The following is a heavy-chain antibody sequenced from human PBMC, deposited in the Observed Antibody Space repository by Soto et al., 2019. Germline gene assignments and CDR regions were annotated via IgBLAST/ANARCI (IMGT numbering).Heavy chain of an antibody. J-gene: IGHJ4*02. V-gene: IGHV3-33*01. CDR1: GFTFSNYG. D-gene: IGHD3-22*01. CDR3: ARDSYYDDRSGYYCLSGYFDY. Sequence: QVQLVESGGGVVQPGRSLRLSCAASGFTFSNYGMHWVRQAPGKGLEWVAVIWYDGSNKYYIDSVKGRFTISRDNSKNTLYLQMNSLRAEDTAVYYCARDSYYDDRSGYYCLSGYFDYWGQGTLVTVS. CDR2: IWYDGSNK.